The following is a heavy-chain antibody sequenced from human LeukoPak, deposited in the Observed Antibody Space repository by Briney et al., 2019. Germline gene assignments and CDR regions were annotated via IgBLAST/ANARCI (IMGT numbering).Heavy chain of an antibody. CDR2: INAGNGNT. V-gene: IGHV1-3*01. D-gene: IGHD3-9*01. J-gene: IGHJ6*02. CDR1: GYTFTSYA. Sequence: ASVKVSCKASGYTFTSYAMHWVRQAPGQRLEWMGWINAGNGNTKYSQKFQGRVTITRDTSASTAYMELSSLRSEDTAVYYCATADILTGYPYGMDVWGQGTTVTVSS. CDR3: ATADILTGYPYGMDV.